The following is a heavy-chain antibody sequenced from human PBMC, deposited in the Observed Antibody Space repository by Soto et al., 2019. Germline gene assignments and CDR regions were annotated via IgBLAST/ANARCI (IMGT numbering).Heavy chain of an antibody. CDR1: GGSTSSDNY. V-gene: IGHV4-30-4*01. J-gene: IGHJ4*02. D-gene: IGHD3-16*01. CDR2: IYYSGNT. CDR3: AREGGESSDGLYYFDS. Sequence: SETLSLTCTVSGGSTSSDNYWSWIRQPPGKGLEWIGHIYYSGNTDYNPSLKSRLAISIDTSKNQFSLKLSSVTAADTAVYFCAREGGESSDGLYYFDSWGQGSLVTV.